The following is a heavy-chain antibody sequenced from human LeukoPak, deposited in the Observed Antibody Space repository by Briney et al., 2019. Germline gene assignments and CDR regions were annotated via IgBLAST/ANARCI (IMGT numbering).Heavy chain of an antibody. V-gene: IGHV4-39*07. CDR2: IYYSGST. CDR1: GGSISSSSYY. CDR3: ANLYYDSSGYYYYYYYMDV. J-gene: IGHJ6*03. D-gene: IGHD3-22*01. Sequence: SETLSLTCTVSGGSISSSSYYWGWIRQPPGKGLEWVGSIYYSGSTYYNPSLKSRVTISVDTSKNQFSLKLSSVTAADTAVYYCANLYYDSSGYYYYYYYMDVWGKGTTVTVSS.